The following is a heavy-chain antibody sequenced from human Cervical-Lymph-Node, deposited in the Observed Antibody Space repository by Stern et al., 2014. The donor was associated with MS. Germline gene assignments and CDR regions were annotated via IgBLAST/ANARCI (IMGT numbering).Heavy chain of an antibody. CDR1: GYSFINSY. CDR2: IDPSGGST. V-gene: IGHV1-46*01. J-gene: IGHJ4*02. CDR3: ARDLARSLDN. Sequence: VQLVESGAEVKKPGASVKVSCKASGYSFINSYIHWVRQAPGQGLEWMGVIDPSGGSTTYAQKFQGRVAMTSDTSTSTIYMELSSLRSEDTAVYYCARDLARSLDNWGQGTLVTVSS.